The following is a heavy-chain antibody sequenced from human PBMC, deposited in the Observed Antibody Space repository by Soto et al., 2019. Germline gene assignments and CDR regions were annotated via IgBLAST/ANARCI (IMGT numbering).Heavy chain of an antibody. CDR2: IYYSGST. CDR1: GGSISSGGYY. CDR3: ARQLVRGYYYYGMDV. J-gene: IGHJ6*02. D-gene: IGHD6-6*01. V-gene: IGHV4-31*03. Sequence: PSETLSLTCTVSGGSISSGGYYWSWVRQHPGKGLEWIGYIYYSGSTYYNPSLKSRVTISVDTSKNQFPLKLSSVTAADTAVYYCARQLVRGYYYYGMDVWGQGTTVTVSS.